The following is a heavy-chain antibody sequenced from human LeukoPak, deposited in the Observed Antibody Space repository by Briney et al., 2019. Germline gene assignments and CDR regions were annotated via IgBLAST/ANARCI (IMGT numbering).Heavy chain of an antibody. J-gene: IGHJ4*02. V-gene: IGHV3-11*03. CDR2: ISSSNTYT. Sequence: PGGSLRLSCVASGFTFNNYAMTWVRQAPGKGLEWVSYISSSNTYTNYAGSVKGRFTISRDDAKNSLYLQMNSLRAEDTAVYYCARSRSYYPADYWGQGTPVTVSS. CDR3: ARSRSYYPADY. CDR1: GFTFNNYA. D-gene: IGHD1-26*01.